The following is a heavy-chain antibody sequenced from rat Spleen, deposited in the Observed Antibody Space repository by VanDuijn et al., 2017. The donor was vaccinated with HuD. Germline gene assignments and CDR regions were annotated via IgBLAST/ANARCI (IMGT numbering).Heavy chain of an antibody. CDR3: AKELGDDYFDY. CDR2: ITSGGSNT. Sequence: EVQLVESGGGLVQPGRSLKLSCAASGFTFSSFAMAWVRQAPKKGLEWVATITSGGSNTYYPDSVKDRFTISRDNAKSTLYLQMDSLRSEDTATYYGAKELGDDYFDYWGQGVMVTVSS. CDR1: GFTFSSFA. J-gene: IGHJ2*01. V-gene: IGHV5-25*01. D-gene: IGHD5-1*01.